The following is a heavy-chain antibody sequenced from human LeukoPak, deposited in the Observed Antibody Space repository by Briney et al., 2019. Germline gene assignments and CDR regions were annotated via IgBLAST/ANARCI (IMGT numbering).Heavy chain of an antibody. CDR2: IYSGGST. J-gene: IGHJ4*02. D-gene: IGHD4-23*01. CDR3: AKDRAIYGGNSPFDY. V-gene: IGHV3-53*01. Sequence: GGSLRLSCAASGFTVSSNYMSWVRQAPGKGLEWVSVIYSGGSTYYADSVKGRFTISRDNSKNTLYLQMNSLRAEDTAVYYCAKDRAIYGGNSPFDYWGQGTLVTVSS. CDR1: GFTVSSNY.